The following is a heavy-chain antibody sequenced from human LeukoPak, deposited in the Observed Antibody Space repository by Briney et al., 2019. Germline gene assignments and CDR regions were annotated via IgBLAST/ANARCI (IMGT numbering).Heavy chain of an antibody. CDR3: ARDHSAMPSY. Sequence: PGGSLRLFCAASGFTFSSYNFHWLRQAPGKGLEWLTVISYDGSYTSYGASVKGRFTVSRDNSQNTLYLQMNGLRAEDTALYYCARDHSAMPSYWGQGTLVTVSS. D-gene: IGHD2-2*01. CDR2: ISYDGSYT. V-gene: IGHV3-30*03. J-gene: IGHJ4*02. CDR1: GFTFSSYN.